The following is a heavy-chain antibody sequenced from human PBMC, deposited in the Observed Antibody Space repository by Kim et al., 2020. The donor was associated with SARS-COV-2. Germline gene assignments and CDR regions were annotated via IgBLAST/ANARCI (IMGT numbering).Heavy chain of an antibody. V-gene: IGHV4-34*01. CDR2: INHSGST. J-gene: IGHJ4*02. CDR1: GGSFSGYY. Sequence: SETLSLTCAVYGGSFSGYYWSWIRQPPGKGLEWIGEINHSGSTNYNPSLKSRVTISVDTSKNQFSLKLSSVTAADTAVYYCARGARIVVVTAPLFHFDYWGQGTLVTVSS. CDR3: ARGARIVVVTAPLFHFDY. D-gene: IGHD2-21*02.